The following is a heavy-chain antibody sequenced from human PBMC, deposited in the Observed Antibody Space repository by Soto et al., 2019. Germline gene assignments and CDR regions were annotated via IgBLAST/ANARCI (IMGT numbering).Heavy chain of an antibody. Sequence: EVQLVESGGGLVKPGGSLRLSCAASGFTFTQAWMNWVRQVPGKGLEWVGRIKSKTDGETTDYGAPVKDRFTISRDDSKNTLFLQMNSLRPEDTAVYYCSTDPQGYDSTTFQVSFGRGGMDVDFHYWGQGTLVIVSA. CDR2: IKSKTDGETT. V-gene: IGHV3-15*07. J-gene: IGHJ4*02. CDR3: STDPQGYDSTTFQVSFGRGGMDVDFHY. CDR1: GFTFTQAW. D-gene: IGHD1-26*01.